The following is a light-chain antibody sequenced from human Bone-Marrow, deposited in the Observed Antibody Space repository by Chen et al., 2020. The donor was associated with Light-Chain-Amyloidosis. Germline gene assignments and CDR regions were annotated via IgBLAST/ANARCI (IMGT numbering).Light chain of an antibody. Sequence: EIVLTQSPGTLSSSPGEGATLSCGAIRIFRSNYLAWYQQTSGQAPRLLIYAASSRATGVPDRFSASGSGTDFTLTISSLEPEDFAVDDCQQYGNSPVTFGQGTRL. CDR1: RIFRSNY. V-gene: IGKV3-20*01. CDR3: QQYGNSPVT. J-gene: IGKJ2*01. CDR2: AAS.